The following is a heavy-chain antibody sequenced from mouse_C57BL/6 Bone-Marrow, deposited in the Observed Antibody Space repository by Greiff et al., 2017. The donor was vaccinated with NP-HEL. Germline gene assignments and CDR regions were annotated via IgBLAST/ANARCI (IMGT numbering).Heavy chain of an antibody. V-gene: IGHV1-50*01. J-gene: IGHJ4*01. CDR3: ARGWLHGGAMDY. CDR2: IDPSDSYT. D-gene: IGHD2-2*01. CDR1: GYTFTSYW. Sequence: QVQLQQPGAELVKPGASVKLSCKASGYTFTSYWMQWVKQRPGQGLEWIGEIDPSDSYTHYNQKFKGKATLTVDTSSSTAYMQLSSLTSEDSAVYYCARGWLHGGAMDYWGQGTSVTVSS.